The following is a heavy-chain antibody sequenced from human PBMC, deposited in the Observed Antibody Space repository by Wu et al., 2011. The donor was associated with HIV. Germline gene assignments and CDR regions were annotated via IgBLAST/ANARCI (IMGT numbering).Heavy chain of an antibody. D-gene: IGHD3-16*01. CDR2: ISSSGSTI. CDR1: GFTFSSYE. CDR3: ARDQFYGSYGDYYGMDV. Sequence: VQLVESGGGLVQPGGSLRLSCAASGFTFSSYEMNWVRQAPGKGLEWVSYISSSGSTIYYADSVKGRFTTSRDNAKNSLYLQMNSLRAEDTAVYYCARDQFYGSYGDYYGMDVWGQGTTVTVSS. J-gene: IGHJ6*02. V-gene: IGHV3-48*03.